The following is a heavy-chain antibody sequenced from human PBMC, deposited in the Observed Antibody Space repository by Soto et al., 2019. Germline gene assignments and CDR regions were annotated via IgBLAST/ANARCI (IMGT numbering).Heavy chain of an antibody. CDR1: GGSISSGAYS. J-gene: IGHJ4*02. CDR2: MFHSGST. Sequence: QLQLQESGSGLVKPSQTLSLTCAVSGGSISSGAYSWSWIRQPPGKGLEWIGYMFHSGSTYYNPSLKSRVTISVDRSKTQCSLNLTSVTAADTAVYYCARGAFGVVSHFDYWGQGALVTVSS. D-gene: IGHD3-3*01. V-gene: IGHV4-30-2*01. CDR3: ARGAFGVVSHFDY.